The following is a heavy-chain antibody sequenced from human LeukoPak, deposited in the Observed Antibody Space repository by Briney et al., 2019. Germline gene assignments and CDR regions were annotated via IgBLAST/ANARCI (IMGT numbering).Heavy chain of an antibody. CDR2: ISSSSSTI. J-gene: IGHJ4*02. Sequence: GGSLRLSCAASGFTFSDYSMNWVRQAPGKGLEWVSYISSSSSTIYYADSVKGRFTISRDNAKNSLYLQMNSLRVEDTAVYYCARGPDMGIDYWGQGTLVTVSS. CDR1: GFTFSDYS. D-gene: IGHD1-26*01. CDR3: ARGPDMGIDY. V-gene: IGHV3-48*04.